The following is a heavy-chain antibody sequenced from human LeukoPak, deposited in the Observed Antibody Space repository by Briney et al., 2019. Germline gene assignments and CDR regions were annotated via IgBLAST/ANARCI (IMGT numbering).Heavy chain of an antibody. CDR1: GGSFSGYY. J-gene: IGHJ3*02. V-gene: IGHV4-34*01. CDR2: INRPGIT. CDR3: ARGERLGPDI. D-gene: IGHD3-16*01. Sequence: SETLSLTCAVYGGSFSGYYWSWIRQSPGKGLEWIGEINRPGITKYNPSLESRVTISFDTSNNQFSLKLSSVTAADTAVYYCARGERLGPDIWGQGTMVTVSS.